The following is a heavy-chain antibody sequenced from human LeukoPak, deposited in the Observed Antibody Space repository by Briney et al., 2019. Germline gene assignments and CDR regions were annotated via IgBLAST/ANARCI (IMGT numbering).Heavy chain of an antibody. D-gene: IGHD6-13*01. CDR1: GYTFTSYA. J-gene: IGHJ1*01. CDR3: ARVPPRIAAAGTRAYFQH. CDR2: INTNTGNP. Sequence: ASVKVSCKASGYTFTSYAMNWVRQAPGQGLEWMGWINTNTGNPTYAQGFTGRFVFSLDTSVSTAYLQISSLKAEDTAVYYCARVPPRIAAAGTRAYFQHWGQGTLVTVSS. V-gene: IGHV7-4-1*02.